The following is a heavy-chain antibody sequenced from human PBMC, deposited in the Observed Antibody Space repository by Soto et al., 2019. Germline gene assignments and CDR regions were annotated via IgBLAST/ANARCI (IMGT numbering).Heavy chain of an antibody. J-gene: IGHJ6*02. Sequence: ASVKVSCKASGNTFTSYAMHWVRQAPGQRLEWMGWINAGNGNTKYSQKFRGRVTITRDTSASTAYMELNSLRSEDTAVYYCARTSGYYSLDYWGQGALVTVSSGKHTNGESLKISCKGSGYSFTSCYGYYGMDVWGQGTTVTVSS. D-gene: IGHD3-22*01. CDR2: INAGNGNT. CDR3: ARTSGYYSLDYWGQGALVTVSSGKHTNGESLKISCKGSGYSFTSCYGYYGMDV. CDR1: GNTFTSYA. V-gene: IGHV1-3*01.